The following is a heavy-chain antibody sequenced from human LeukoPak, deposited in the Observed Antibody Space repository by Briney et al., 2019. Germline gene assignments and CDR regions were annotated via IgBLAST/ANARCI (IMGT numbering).Heavy chain of an antibody. CDR1: GYTFTNYV. D-gene: IGHD2-2*02. CDR3: AKDTSAISAFDI. CDR2: INPNSGDT. Sequence: ASVKVSCRASGYTFTNYVITWVRQAPGQGLEWMGWINPNSGDTNYAQKFQGRVTMTRDTSISAAYMELSRLRSDDTAVYYCAKDTSAISAFDIWGQGTMVTVSS. V-gene: IGHV1-2*02. J-gene: IGHJ3*02.